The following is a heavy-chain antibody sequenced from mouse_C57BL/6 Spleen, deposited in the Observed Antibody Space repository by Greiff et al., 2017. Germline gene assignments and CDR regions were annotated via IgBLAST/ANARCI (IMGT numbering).Heavy chain of an antibody. D-gene: IGHD1-1*01. V-gene: IGHV1-19*01. CDR1: GYTFTDYY. CDR3: ARGGITTVVDYWYFDV. J-gene: IGHJ1*03. Sequence: EVQVVESGPVLVKPGASVKMSCKASGYTFTDYYMNWVKQSHGKSLEWIGVINPYNGGTSYNQKFKGKATLTVDKSSSTAYMELNSLTSEDSAVYYCARGGITTVVDYWYFDVWGTGTTVTVSS. CDR2: INPYNGGT.